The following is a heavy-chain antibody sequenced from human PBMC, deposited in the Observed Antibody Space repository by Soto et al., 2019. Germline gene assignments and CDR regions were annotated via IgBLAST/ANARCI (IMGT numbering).Heavy chain of an antibody. CDR3: ARDNGIAARVWFDP. Sequence: ASVKVSCKASGYTFTGYYMHWVRQAPGQGLEWMGWINPNSGGTNYAQKFQGWVTMTRDTSISTAYMELSRLRSDDPAVYYCARDNGIAARVWFDPWGQGTLVTVSS. V-gene: IGHV1-2*04. J-gene: IGHJ5*02. CDR2: INPNSGGT. D-gene: IGHD6-6*01. CDR1: GYTFTGYY.